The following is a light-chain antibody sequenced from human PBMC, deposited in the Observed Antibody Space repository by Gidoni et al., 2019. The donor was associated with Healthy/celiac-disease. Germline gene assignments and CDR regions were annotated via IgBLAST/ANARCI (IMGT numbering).Light chain of an antibody. J-gene: IGLJ1*01. CDR1: SSDVGSYNL. Sequence: QSALTQPASVSGSPGQSITISCTGTSSDVGSYNLVSWYQQHPGKAPKLMSYEGNKRPSGVSNRFSGSKSGNTASLTISGLQSEDEADYYCCSYAGSSTPYVFGTGTKVTVL. CDR3: CSYAGSSTPYV. V-gene: IGLV2-23*01. CDR2: EGN.